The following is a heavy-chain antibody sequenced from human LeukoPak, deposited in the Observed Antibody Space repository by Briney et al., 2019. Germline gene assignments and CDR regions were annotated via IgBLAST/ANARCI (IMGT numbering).Heavy chain of an antibody. CDR3: ARGRRQTTVNCFDP. CDR1: GGSFSGYY. CDR2: INHSGST. D-gene: IGHD1-1*01. Sequence: SETMSLTCAVYGGSFSGYYWSWIRQPPGKGLEWIGEINHSGSTNYNPSLKSRVTISVDTSKNQFSLKLSSLTAADTAVYYCARGRRQTTVNCFDPWGQGTLVTVSS. V-gene: IGHV4-34*01. J-gene: IGHJ5*02.